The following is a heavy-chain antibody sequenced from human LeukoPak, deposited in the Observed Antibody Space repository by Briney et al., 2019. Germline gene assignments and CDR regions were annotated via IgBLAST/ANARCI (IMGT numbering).Heavy chain of an antibody. CDR1: GLTFTIYW. Sequence: GGSMRLSCAASGLTFTIYWMHWVSQPPEKGLVWVSRVEHDGSRTAYADSVTGRFTISRDNARNMVYLQMNSMRAEDTAVYYCATDLGWGQGTLVTVSS. CDR3: ATDLG. D-gene: IGHD4-17*01. J-gene: IGHJ4*02. CDR2: VEHDGSRT. V-gene: IGHV3-74*01.